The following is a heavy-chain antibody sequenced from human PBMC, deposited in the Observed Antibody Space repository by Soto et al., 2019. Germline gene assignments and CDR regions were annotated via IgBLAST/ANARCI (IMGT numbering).Heavy chain of an antibody. CDR2: INHSGST. CDR1: GGSFSGYY. V-gene: IGHV4-34*01. CDR3: ASLRGMVRGVIITHAYYYYGMDV. D-gene: IGHD3-10*01. J-gene: IGHJ6*02. Sequence: SETLSLTCAVYGGSFSGYYWSWIRQPPGKGLEWIGEINHSGSTNYNPSVKSRVTISVDTSKNQFSLKLSSVTAADTAVYYCASLRGMVRGVIITHAYYYYGMDVWGQGTTVTVSS.